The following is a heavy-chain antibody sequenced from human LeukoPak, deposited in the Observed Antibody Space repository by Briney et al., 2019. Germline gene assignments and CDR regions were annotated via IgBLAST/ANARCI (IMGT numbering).Heavy chain of an antibody. CDR2: ISSSGSTI. CDR3: ARVGYSYGLLDY. V-gene: IGHV3-48*04. D-gene: IGHD5-18*01. Sequence: QAGGSLRLSCAASGFTFSSYSMNWVRQAPGKGLEWASYISSSGSTIYYADSVKGRFTISRDNAKNSLYLQMNSLRAEDTAVYYCARVGYSYGLLDYWGQGTLVTVSS. CDR1: GFTFSSYS. J-gene: IGHJ4*02.